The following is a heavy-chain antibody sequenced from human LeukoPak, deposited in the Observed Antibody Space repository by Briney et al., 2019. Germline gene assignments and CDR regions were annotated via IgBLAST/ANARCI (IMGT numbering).Heavy chain of an antibody. CDR2: IYPGDSDT. CDR1: GYSLNSYW. CDR3: ARPRSLIAAALDY. D-gene: IGHD6-13*01. V-gene: IGHV5-51*01. Sequence: GESLKISCKYSGYSLNSYWIAWVRQMPGKGLEWMGIIYPGDSDTRYSPSSQGQVTISADKSISTAYLQWSSLKASDTAIYYCARPRSLIAAALDYWGQGTLVTVSS. J-gene: IGHJ4*02.